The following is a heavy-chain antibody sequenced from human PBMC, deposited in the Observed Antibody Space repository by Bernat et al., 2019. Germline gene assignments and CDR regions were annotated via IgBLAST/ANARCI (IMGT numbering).Heavy chain of an antibody. D-gene: IGHD3-22*01. CDR3: ARKGDISMRLKNAFDI. V-gene: IGHV3-7*03. J-gene: IGHJ3*02. Sequence: EVQLVESGGGLVQPGGSRRLSCTASGFSFKTYWMSWVRQAPGRGLEWAATIKQDGSEQYYVDSVKGRFTISRDNAKNSLYLQMDSLRAEDTAVYYCARKGDISMRLKNAFDIWGQGTVVTVSS. CDR1: GFSFKTYW. CDR2: IKQDGSEQ.